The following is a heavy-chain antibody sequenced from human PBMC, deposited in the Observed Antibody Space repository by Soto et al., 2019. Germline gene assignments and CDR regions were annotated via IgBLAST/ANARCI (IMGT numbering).Heavy chain of an antibody. CDR3: ARTTAAIHLNY. Sequence: SETLSLTCAVYGGSLSGNYWGWIRQPPGKGLEWIGETHHSGSTAYNPSLKSRVTISVDTSRNQFSLKLNSVTAADTAVYYCARTTAAIHLNYWSQGTLVTLSS. D-gene: IGHD2-21*02. CDR2: THHSGST. CDR1: GGSLSGNY. J-gene: IGHJ4*02. V-gene: IGHV4-34*01.